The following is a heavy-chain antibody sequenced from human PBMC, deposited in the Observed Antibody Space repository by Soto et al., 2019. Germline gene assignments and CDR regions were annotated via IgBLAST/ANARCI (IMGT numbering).Heavy chain of an antibody. V-gene: IGHV4-61*01. Sequence: SETLSLTCTVSGGSVSSGSYYWSWIRQPPGKGLEWIGYIYYSGSTNYNPSLKSRVTISVDTSKNQFSLKLSSVTAADTAVYYCARDEGHSSGWFNWFDPWGQGTLVTVSS. J-gene: IGHJ5*02. CDR2: IYYSGST. D-gene: IGHD6-19*01. CDR3: ARDEGHSSGWFNWFDP. CDR1: GGSVSSGSYY.